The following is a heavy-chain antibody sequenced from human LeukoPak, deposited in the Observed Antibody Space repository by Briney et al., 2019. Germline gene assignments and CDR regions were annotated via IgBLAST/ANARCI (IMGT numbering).Heavy chain of an antibody. Sequence: PGGSLRLSCAASGFTFSSYWMHWVRQAPGKGLEWVSGISWNSGSIGYADSVKGRFTISRDNAKNSLYLQMNSLRAEDTALYYCAKAVGYFDLWGRGTLVTVSS. V-gene: IGHV3-9*01. CDR1: GFTFSSYW. J-gene: IGHJ2*01. CDR3: AKAVGYFDL. CDR2: ISWNSGSI.